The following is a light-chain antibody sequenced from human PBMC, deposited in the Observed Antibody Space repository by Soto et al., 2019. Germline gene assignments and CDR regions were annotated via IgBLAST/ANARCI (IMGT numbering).Light chain of an antibody. Sequence: QSVLTQPPSVSAAPGQQVTISCSGETSNIGNNYVSWYQQLPGTAPKLLIYDTNNRPSGIPDRFSGSKSVTSATLGITGLQTGDEAVYYCGAWDSSLSGVLFGGGTKLTVL. J-gene: IGLJ2*01. CDR3: GAWDSSLSGVL. V-gene: IGLV1-51*01. CDR1: TSNIGNNY. CDR2: DTN.